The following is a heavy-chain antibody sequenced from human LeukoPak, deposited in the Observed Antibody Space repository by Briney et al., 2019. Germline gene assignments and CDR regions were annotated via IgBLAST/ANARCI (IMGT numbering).Heavy chain of an antibody. CDR1: GYSFTSYW. D-gene: IGHD3-22*01. CDR3: ARQLLNYYDSNGYSGHHAFDI. J-gene: IGHJ3*02. CDR2: IYPGDSDT. Sequence: GESLKISCKGSGYSFTSYWIGWVRQMPGKGLEWMGIIYPGDSDTRYSPSFQGQVTISADKSISTAYLQWSSLKASDTAMYYCARQLLNYYDSNGYSGHHAFDIWGQGTMVTVSS. V-gene: IGHV5-51*01.